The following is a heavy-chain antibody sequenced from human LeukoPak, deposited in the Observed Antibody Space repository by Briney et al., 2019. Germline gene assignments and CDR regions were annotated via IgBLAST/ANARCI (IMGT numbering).Heavy chain of an antibody. CDR3: AKLPSVVIISVSDAFDI. J-gene: IGHJ3*02. Sequence: PGSSLRLFCAASGFTFGDYAMHWVRQAPGKGLEWVSGISWNSGSIVYADSVKGRFTISRDNAKNSLYLQMNSLRAEDTALYYCAKLPSVVIISVSDAFDIWGQGTMVTVSS. CDR1: GFTFGDYA. CDR2: ISWNSGSI. D-gene: IGHD3-3*01. V-gene: IGHV3-9*01.